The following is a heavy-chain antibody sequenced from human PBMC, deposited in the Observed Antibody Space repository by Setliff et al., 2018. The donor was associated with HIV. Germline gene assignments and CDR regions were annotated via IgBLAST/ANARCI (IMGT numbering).Heavy chain of an antibody. CDR3: ARDRWSVAGAYYYYCMDV. CDR2: NYYVGST. D-gene: IGHD6-19*01. CDR1: XXXNRCSD. Sequence: SETLSLTCTVXXXXNRCSDWSWLRQPPREGLAWIVYNYYVGSTNYNPSLKSRGTISXXTSKNQFSLKLSSVTAADTAVYYCARDRWSVAGAYYYYCMDVWGQGTXXXVSS. V-gene: IGHV4-59*01. J-gene: IGHJ6*02.